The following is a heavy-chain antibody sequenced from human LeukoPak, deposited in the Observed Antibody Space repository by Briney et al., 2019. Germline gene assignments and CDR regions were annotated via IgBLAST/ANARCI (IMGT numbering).Heavy chain of an antibody. CDR2: ISGNSRNT. CDR1: GFTLSSYA. CDR3: AKDRDYGDYVGSHYFDY. Sequence: PGGSLRLSCAASGFTLSSYAMSWARQAPGKGLEWVSDISGNSRNTYYADSVRGRFTISRDNSKNTLYLQMNSLRAEDTAVYYCAKDRDYGDYVGSHYFDYWGQGTLVTVSS. J-gene: IGHJ4*02. V-gene: IGHV3-23*01. D-gene: IGHD4-17*01.